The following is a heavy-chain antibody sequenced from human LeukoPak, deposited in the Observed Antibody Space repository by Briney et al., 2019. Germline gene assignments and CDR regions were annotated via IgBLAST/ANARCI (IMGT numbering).Heavy chain of an antibody. CDR2: IYYSGST. V-gene: IGHV4-59*01. D-gene: IGHD3-22*01. CDR3: AREADYYDSSGYFDY. Sequence: SETLSLTCTVSGGSISSYYWSWIRQPPGKGLEWIGYIYYSGSTNYNPSLKSRVTTSVDTSKNQFSLKLSSVTAADTAVYYCAREADYYDSSGYFDYWGQGTLVTVSS. CDR1: GGSISSYY. J-gene: IGHJ4*02.